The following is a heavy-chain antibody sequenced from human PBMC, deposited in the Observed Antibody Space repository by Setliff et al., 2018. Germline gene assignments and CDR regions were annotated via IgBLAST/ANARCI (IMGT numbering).Heavy chain of an antibody. V-gene: IGHV5-51*01. CDR1: GYSFSNYW. CDR3: ARHRGGDAGYYFDY. CDR2: SYPGDSDT. Sequence: PGESLKISCKGSGYSFSNYWIGRVRQMPGKGLEWMGFSYPGDSDTRYSPSFQGQVTISADKSISTAYLQWGSLKASDTALYYCARHRGGDAGYYFDYWGQGTLVTVSS. J-gene: IGHJ4*02. D-gene: IGHD2-15*01.